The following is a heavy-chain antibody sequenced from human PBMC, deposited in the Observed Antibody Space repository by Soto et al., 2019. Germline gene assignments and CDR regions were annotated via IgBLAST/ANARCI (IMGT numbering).Heavy chain of an antibody. CDR1: GYTFTSYG. CDR3: TRGSYCTSGSCYSPH. V-gene: IGHV1-18*01. CDR2: ISAYNGNT. Sequence: GASVKVSCKASGYTFTSYGISWVRQAPGQGLEWMGWISAYNGNTNYAQKLKGRVTMTTDTSTSTAYMELSSLKSDDAAVYYCTRGSYCTSGSCYSPHWGQGTLVTVSS. J-gene: IGHJ4*02. D-gene: IGHD2-15*01.